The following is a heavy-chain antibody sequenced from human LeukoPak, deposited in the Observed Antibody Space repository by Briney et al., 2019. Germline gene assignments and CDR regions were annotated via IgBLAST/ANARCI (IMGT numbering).Heavy chain of an antibody. CDR1: GGSFSGYY. J-gene: IGHJ6*03. CDR2: INHSGST. V-gene: IGHV4-34*01. D-gene: IGHD6-13*01. Sequence: SETLSLTCAIYGGSFSGYYWSWIRQPPGKGLEWIGEINHSGSTNYNPSLKSRVTISVDTSKNQFSLKLSSVTAADTAVYYCARHSGSSSWYYMDVWGKGTTVTVSS. CDR3: ARHSGSSSWYYMDV.